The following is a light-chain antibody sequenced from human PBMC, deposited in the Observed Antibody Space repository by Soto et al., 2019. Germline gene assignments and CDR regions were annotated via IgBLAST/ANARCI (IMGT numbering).Light chain of an antibody. Sequence: QSALTQPPSASGSPGQSVTISCTGTSSDVGGYNYVSWYQQHPAKAPKLMIYEVTKRPSGVPDRFSGSKSGNTASLTVSGLQAEDEADYYCSSYAGSNKRVFGTGTKLTVL. J-gene: IGLJ1*01. CDR2: EVT. CDR3: SSYAGSNKRV. CDR1: SSDVGGYNY. V-gene: IGLV2-8*01.